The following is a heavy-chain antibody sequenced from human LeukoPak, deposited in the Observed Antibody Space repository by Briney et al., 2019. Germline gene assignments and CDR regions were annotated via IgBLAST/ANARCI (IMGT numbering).Heavy chain of an antibody. Sequence: PSETLSLTCTVSGASISSYYWSWIRQPPGKGLEWIGYISNHGSANYNPSLNSPVTISVGTSKNQFFLELSSVTAADTAVYYCAKTIRGADAFNIWGQGTMVTVSS. V-gene: IGHV4-59*01. CDR3: AKTIRGADAFNI. CDR1: GASISSYY. J-gene: IGHJ3*02. D-gene: IGHD3-10*01. CDR2: ISNHGSA.